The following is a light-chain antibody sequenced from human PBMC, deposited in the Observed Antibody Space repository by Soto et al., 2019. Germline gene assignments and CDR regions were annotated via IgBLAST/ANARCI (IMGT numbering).Light chain of an antibody. V-gene: IGLV2-14*01. J-gene: IGLJ1*01. CDR3: SSYTTSNTRQVV. CDR1: SSDVGGYNY. CDR2: DVS. Sequence: QSALAPPASVSGSPGQSITISCPGTSSDVGGYNYVSWYQQHPGKAPRFVIYDVSNRPSGVSNRFSGSKSGNAASLTISGLQAEDEADYYCSSYTTSNTRQVVFGTGTKVTVL.